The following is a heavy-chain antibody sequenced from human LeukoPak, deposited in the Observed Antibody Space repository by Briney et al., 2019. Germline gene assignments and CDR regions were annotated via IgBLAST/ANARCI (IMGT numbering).Heavy chain of an antibody. J-gene: IGHJ4*02. Sequence: GRSLRLSCAASGFTFDDYAMHWVRQAPGKGLEWVSGIVWNSGSIDYADSVKGRFTISRDNAKSSLYLQMNSLRDEDTAFYYCAKDVGYSSTCTFEYWGQGTLVTVSS. D-gene: IGHD6-13*01. V-gene: IGHV3-9*01. CDR2: IVWNSGSI. CDR3: AKDVGYSSTCTFEY. CDR1: GFTFDDYA.